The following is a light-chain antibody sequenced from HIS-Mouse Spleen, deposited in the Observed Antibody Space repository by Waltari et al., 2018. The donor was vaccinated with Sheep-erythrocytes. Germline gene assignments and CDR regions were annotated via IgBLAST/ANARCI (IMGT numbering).Light chain of an antibody. CDR3: QQRSNWYT. V-gene: IGKV3-11*01. Sequence: EIVLTQSPATLSLSPGERVTLSCRASQSVSSYLAWYQQKPGQAPRLLIYDASNRATGITARFSGSGSGTDFTLTISSLEPEDFAVYYCQQRSNWYTFGQGTKLEIK. J-gene: IGKJ2*01. CDR2: DAS. CDR1: QSVSSY.